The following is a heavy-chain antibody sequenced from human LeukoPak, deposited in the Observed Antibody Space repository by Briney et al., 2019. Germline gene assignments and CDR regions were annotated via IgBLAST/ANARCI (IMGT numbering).Heavy chain of an antibody. CDR2: ISSSSSTI. CDR3: ARAGRYSSSSRVSYYYYYMDV. D-gene: IGHD6-6*01. J-gene: IGHJ6*03. Sequence: GGSLRLSCAASGFTFSSYSMNWVRQAPGKGLEWVSYISSSSSTIYYADSVKGRFTISRDNAKNSLYLLMNSLRAEGTAVYYCARAGRYSSSSRVSYYYYYMDVWGKGTTVTVSS. V-gene: IGHV3-48*01. CDR1: GFTFSSYS.